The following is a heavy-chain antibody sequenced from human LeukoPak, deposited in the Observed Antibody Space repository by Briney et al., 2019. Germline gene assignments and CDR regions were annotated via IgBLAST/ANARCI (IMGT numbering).Heavy chain of an antibody. CDR1: GFTFSSYA. J-gene: IGHJ4*02. Sequence: GGPLRLSCAASGFTFSSYAMSWVRQAPGKGLEWVSTISGSGDSTYYADSVKGRFTISRDNSKNTLYLQMNSLRAEDTAVYYCARDRGYSCGYWGQGTLVTVSS. D-gene: IGHD5-18*01. CDR3: ARDRGYSCGY. V-gene: IGHV3-23*01. CDR2: ISGSGDST.